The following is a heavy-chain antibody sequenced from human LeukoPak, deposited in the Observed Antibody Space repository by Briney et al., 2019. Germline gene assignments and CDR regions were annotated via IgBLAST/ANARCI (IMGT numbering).Heavy chain of an antibody. Sequence: PGGSLRLSCAASGFTFSSYGMSWVRQAPGKGLEWVSAISGSGGSTYYADSVKGRFTISRDNSKNTLYLQMNSLRAEDTAVYYCARDGIVVARYGGSRYYFDYWGQGTLVTVSS. D-gene: IGHD2-2*01. CDR1: GFTFSSYG. CDR3: ARDGIVVARYGGSRYYFDY. CDR2: ISGSGGST. J-gene: IGHJ4*02. V-gene: IGHV3-23*01.